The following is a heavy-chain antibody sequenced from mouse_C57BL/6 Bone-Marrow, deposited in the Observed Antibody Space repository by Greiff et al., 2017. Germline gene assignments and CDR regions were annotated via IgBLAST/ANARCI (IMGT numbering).Heavy chain of an antibody. V-gene: IGHV1-61*01. J-gene: IGHJ3*01. D-gene: IGHD1-1*01. CDR2: IYPSDGET. CDR1: GYTFTSYW. CDR3: ARNLYDRGFAY. Sequence: QVQLQQPGAELVRPGSSVKLSCKASGYTFTSYWMDWVKQRPGQGLEWIGNIYPSDGETHYNQKFKDKATLTVDKSSSTAYMQLSSLTSEDSAVYYCARNLYDRGFAYWGQGTLVTVSA.